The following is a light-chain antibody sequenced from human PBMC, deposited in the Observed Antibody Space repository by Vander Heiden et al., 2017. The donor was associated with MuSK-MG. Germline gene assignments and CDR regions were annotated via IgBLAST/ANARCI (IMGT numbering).Light chain of an antibody. CDR1: SSNIGSNS. Sequence: QSVLTQPPSASGTPGQRLSISCSGSSSNIGSNSVYWYQQLPGAAPKLISYWNNQRPSGVPDRFSGSKSGTSASPAPTVLWSEEEAEDDGAAQADSLSVRGFGTGTKV. CDR3: AAQADSLSVRG. CDR2: WNN. V-gene: IGLV1-47*03. J-gene: IGLJ1*01.